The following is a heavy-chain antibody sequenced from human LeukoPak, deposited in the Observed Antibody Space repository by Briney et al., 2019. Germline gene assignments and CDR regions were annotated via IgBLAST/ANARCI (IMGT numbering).Heavy chain of an antibody. V-gene: IGHV4-39*01. CDR1: GGSISSSSYY. CDR2: IYYSGST. J-gene: IGHJ4*02. CDR3: ARNPILSPGVSFDY. Sequence: SETLSLTCTVSGGSISSSSYYWGWIRQPSGKGLEWIGSIYYSGSTYYNPSLKSRVTISVDTSKNQFSLKLSSVTAADTAVYYCARNPILSPGVSFDYWGQGTLVTVSS. D-gene: IGHD2-8*01.